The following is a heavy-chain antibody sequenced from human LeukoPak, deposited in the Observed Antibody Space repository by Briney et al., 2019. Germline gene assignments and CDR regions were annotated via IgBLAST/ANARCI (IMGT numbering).Heavy chain of an antibody. CDR1: GFTVSSNY. Sequence: GGSLRLSCAASGFTVSSNYMSWVRRAPGKGLEWVSVIYSASSTYYADSVKGRFSISRDNSKNTLYLQMNSLRAEDTAVYYCARGHPGYSYGLGSYYMDVWGKGTTVTVSS. CDR3: ARGHPGYSYGLGSYYMDV. J-gene: IGHJ6*03. D-gene: IGHD5-18*01. V-gene: IGHV3-53*01. CDR2: IYSASST.